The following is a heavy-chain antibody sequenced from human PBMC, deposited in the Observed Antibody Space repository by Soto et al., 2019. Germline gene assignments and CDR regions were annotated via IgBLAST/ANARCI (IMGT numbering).Heavy chain of an antibody. D-gene: IGHD3-10*01. CDR1: GGSISSYY. J-gene: IGHJ5*02. CDR3: ATGRFSAMIRGVIMFDP. Sequence: QVLLQESGPGLVKPSEPLSLTCTVSGGSISSYYWNWIRQPPGKGLEWIGYIHYSGSTNYNPSLKSRVTISLDTSNNQFSLKLSSVTAADTAVYYCATGRFSAMIRGVIMFDPWGQGTLVTVSS. V-gene: IGHV4-59*01. CDR2: IHYSGST.